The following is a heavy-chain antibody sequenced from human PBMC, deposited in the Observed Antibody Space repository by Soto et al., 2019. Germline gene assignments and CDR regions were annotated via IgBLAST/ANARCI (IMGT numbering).Heavy chain of an antibody. V-gene: IGHV3-21*05. Sequence: GGSLRLSCAASGFTFNTHGMHWVRQAPGKGLEWISYISARSNDIQYTESVKGRFTISRDNAENSLYLQMNSLRAEDTALYYCARDGYYNVDYWGQGTLVTVSS. J-gene: IGHJ4*02. CDR2: ISARSNDI. D-gene: IGHD3-9*01. CDR3: ARDGYYNVDY. CDR1: GFTFNTHG.